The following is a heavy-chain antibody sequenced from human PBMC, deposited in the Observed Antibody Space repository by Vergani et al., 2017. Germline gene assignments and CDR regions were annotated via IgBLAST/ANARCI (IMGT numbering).Heavy chain of an antibody. CDR3: ARGVLDYYDSSGYYGY. CDR1: GGSISSYY. Sequence: QVQLQESGPGLVKPSETLSLTCTVSGGSISSYYWSWIRQPPGKGLEWIGYIYYSGSTNYNPSLKSRVTISVDTSKNQFSLKLSSVTAADTAVYYCARGVLDYYDSSGYYGYWGQGTLVTVSS. D-gene: IGHD3-22*01. CDR2: IYYSGST. J-gene: IGHJ4*02. V-gene: IGHV4-59*01.